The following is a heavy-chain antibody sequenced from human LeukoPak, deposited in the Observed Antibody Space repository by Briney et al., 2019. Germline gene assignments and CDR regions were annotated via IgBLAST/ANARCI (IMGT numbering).Heavy chain of an antibody. Sequence: GASVKVSCKASGYTFTSYYMHRVRQAPGQGLEWMGIINPSGGSTSYAQKFQGRVTMTRDTSTSTVYMELSSLRSEDTAVYYCARSLWFGELLRALLGYWGQGTLVTVSS. V-gene: IGHV1-46*01. CDR1: GYTFTSYY. CDR3: ARSLWFGELLRALLGY. D-gene: IGHD3-10*01. J-gene: IGHJ4*02. CDR2: INPSGGST.